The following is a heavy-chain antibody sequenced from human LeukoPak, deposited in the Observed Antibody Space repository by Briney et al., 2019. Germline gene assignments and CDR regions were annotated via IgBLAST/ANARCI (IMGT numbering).Heavy chain of an antibody. V-gene: IGHV3-74*03. Sequence: SGGSLRLSCAASGFTFSSFNMHWVRQAPGKGLVWVSRLESDGSTAMYADSVQGRFTISRDNARNTVHLLMSSLTVEDTGVYYCARGIYGDPVAFDSWGQGALVTVSS. CDR3: ARGIYGDPVAFDS. CDR1: GFTFSSFN. D-gene: IGHD4-17*01. J-gene: IGHJ4*02. CDR2: LESDGSTA.